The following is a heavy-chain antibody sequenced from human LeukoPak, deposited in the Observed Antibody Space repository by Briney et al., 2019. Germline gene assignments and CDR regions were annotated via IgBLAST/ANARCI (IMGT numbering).Heavy chain of an antibody. CDR2: INPNSGDT. V-gene: IGHV1-2*02. J-gene: IGHJ4*02. D-gene: IGHD2-2*01. Sequence: ASVRVSCKASGYTITGYYMHWVRQAPEQGLEWMGWINPNSGDTYFAQNFQGRVTMTRDTSVSTAYMELSRLTSADTAVYYCARDQGYCSSASICPADYWGQGTLVTVSS. CDR1: GYTITGYY. CDR3: ARDQGYCSSASICPADY.